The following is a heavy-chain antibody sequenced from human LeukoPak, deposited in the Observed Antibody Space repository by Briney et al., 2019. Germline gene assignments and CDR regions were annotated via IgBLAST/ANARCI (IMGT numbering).Heavy chain of an antibody. CDR3: ATIAAAVHYYYYMDV. CDR2: IYYIGST. V-gene: IGHV4-39*01. D-gene: IGHD6-13*01. J-gene: IGHJ6*03. Sequence: SETLSLTCTVSGGSIRSSSSYWGWVRQPPGKGLEWIGSIYYIGSTYYNPSLKSRVTISVDTSKNQFSLNLSSATAADTAVYYCATIAAAVHYYYYMDVWGKGTTVTVSS. CDR1: GGSIRSSSSY.